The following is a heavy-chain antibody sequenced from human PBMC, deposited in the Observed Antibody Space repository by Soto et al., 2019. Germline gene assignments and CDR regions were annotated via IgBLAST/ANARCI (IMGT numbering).Heavy chain of an antibody. Sequence: PSETLSLTCTVSGGSISSSSYYWSWIRQHPGKGLEWIGYIYYSGSTYYNPSLKSRVTISVDMFKNQFSLKLSSVTAADTAVYYCARETYDSSGYYPIDYWGQGTLVTVSS. CDR2: IYYSGST. CDR3: ARETYDSSGYYPIDY. D-gene: IGHD3-22*01. J-gene: IGHJ4*02. V-gene: IGHV4-31*03. CDR1: GGSISSSSYY.